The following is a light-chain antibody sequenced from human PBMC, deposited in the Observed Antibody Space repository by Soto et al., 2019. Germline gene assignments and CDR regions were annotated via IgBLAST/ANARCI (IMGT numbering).Light chain of an antibody. Sequence: ELVLTQSPVTLSLSPGEIATLSCRASQSVSSSYLAWYQQKPGQAPRLLIYGASSRATGIPDRFSGSGSGTDFTLTISRLEPEDFAVYYCQQYGSSQTFGQGTKVDIK. V-gene: IGKV3-20*01. CDR3: QQYGSSQT. CDR1: QSVSSSY. J-gene: IGKJ1*01. CDR2: GAS.